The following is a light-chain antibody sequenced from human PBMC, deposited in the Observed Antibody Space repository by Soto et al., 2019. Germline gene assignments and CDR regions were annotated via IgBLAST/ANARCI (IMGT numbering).Light chain of an antibody. CDR2: AAS. CDR3: QQSYSTLWT. CDR1: QGISSY. Sequence: AIRMTQSPSSLSASTGDRVTITCRASQGISSYLAWYQQKPGKAPKLLIYAASTLQSGVPSRFSGSGSGTDFTLTISCLQSEDFATYYCQQSYSTLWTLGQGPKVDTK. J-gene: IGKJ1*01. V-gene: IGKV1-8*01.